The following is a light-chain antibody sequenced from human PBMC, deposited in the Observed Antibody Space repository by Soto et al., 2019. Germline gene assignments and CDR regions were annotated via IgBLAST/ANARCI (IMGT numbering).Light chain of an antibody. V-gene: IGLV2-18*02. CDR2: EVN. Sequence: QSVLTQPASVSGSPGQSITISCTGTSSDIGSYNRVSWYQQPPGTAPKLIIYEVNNRLSGVPDRFSGSKSGNTASLTISGLQAEDEADCYCNSFTTSSTYVFGTGTKVTVL. CDR1: SSDIGSYNR. J-gene: IGLJ1*01. CDR3: NSFTTSSTYV.